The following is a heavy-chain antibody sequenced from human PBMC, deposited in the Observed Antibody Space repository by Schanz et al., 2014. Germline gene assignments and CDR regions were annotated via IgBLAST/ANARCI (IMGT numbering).Heavy chain of an antibody. D-gene: IGHD3-9*01. CDR1: GFTFSSYA. Sequence: QVQLVESGGGVVQPGRSLRLSCAASGFTFSSYAMRWVRQAPGKGLEWVALSSYDVSIKDYSDSVKGRFTISRDNAKNALYLQMNSLRAEDTAVYYCARVRYDILTDYYTEYYCDAWGQGTLVAVSS. CDR2: SSYDVSIK. CDR3: ARVRYDILTDYYTEYYCDA. J-gene: IGHJ4*02. V-gene: IGHV3-30*04.